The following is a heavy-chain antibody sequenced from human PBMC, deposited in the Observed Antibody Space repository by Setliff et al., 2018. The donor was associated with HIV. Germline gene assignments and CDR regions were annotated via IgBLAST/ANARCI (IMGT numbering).Heavy chain of an antibody. CDR2: IVVGSGNT. Sequence: SVKVSCKASGFTFTSSAVQWVRQARGQRLEWIGWIVVGSGNTNYAQKFQERVTITRDMSTSTAYMELSSLRSEDTAVYYCARVFVDTAVRRVLEYYFDSWGRGTLVTVSS. J-gene: IGHJ4*02. CDR3: ARVFVDTAVRRVLEYYFDS. V-gene: IGHV1-58*01. D-gene: IGHD5-18*01. CDR1: GFTFTSSA.